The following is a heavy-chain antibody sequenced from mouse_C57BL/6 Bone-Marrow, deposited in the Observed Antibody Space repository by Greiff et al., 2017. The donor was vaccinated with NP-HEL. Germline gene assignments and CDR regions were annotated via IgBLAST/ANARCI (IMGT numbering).Heavy chain of an antibody. J-gene: IGHJ2*01. D-gene: IGHD1-1*01. CDR3: ARGGKGNY. V-gene: IGHV1-61*01. CDR2: IYPSDSET. CDR1: GYTFTSYW. Sequence: VKLVESGAELVRPGSSVKLSCKASGYTFTSYWMDWVKQRPGQGLEWIGNIYPSDSETHYNQKFKDKATLTVDKSSSTAYMQLSSLTSEDSAVYYCARGGKGNYWGQGTTLTVSS.